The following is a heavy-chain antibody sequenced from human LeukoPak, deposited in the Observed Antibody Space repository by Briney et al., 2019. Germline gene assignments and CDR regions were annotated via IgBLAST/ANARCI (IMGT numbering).Heavy chain of an antibody. J-gene: IGHJ4*02. CDR2: ISASGGGT. D-gene: IGHD4-11*01. CDR3: AKGRGYSNEGPGY. Sequence: GGSLRLSCAASGFTFSSDGMSWVRQAPGKGLEWVSSISASGGGTVYADSVKGRFTISRDNSKNTLDLQMNSLRAEDTAVYYCAKGRGYSNEGPGYWGQGTLVTVSS. CDR1: GFTFSSDG. V-gene: IGHV3-23*01.